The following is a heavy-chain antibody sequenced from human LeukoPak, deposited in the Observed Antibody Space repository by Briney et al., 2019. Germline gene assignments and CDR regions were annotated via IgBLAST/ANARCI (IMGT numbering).Heavy chain of an antibody. CDR3: AREKVAGDDFYY. D-gene: IGHD6-19*01. CDR2: INPNSGT. CDR1: GYTFTGYY. Sequence: ASVKVSCKASGYTFTGYYIHWVRQAPGQGLEWMGWINPNSGTNYAQNFQGRVTMTRDSSISTAYMELSRLRSDDTTVYYCAREKVAGDDFYYGGQGTLVTVSS. J-gene: IGHJ4*02. V-gene: IGHV1-2*02.